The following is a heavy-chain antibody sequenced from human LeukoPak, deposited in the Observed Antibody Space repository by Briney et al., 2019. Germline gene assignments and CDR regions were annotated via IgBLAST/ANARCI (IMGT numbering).Heavy chain of an antibody. V-gene: IGHV3-23*01. CDR3: AKDLLFPRFGSEY. D-gene: IGHD3-10*01. J-gene: IGHJ4*02. CDR1: GFTFNNYA. Sequence: PGGSLRLSCAASGFTFNNYALSWVRQAPGKGLEWVSAININGDGTYYADSVKGRFTISRDNSKDTLYLQMNSLRTEDTAVYYCAKDLLFPRFGSEYWGQGTLVTVSS. CDR2: ININGDGT.